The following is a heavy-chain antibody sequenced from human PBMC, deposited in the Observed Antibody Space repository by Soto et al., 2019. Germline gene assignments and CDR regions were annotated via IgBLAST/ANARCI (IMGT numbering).Heavy chain of an antibody. Sequence: SETLSLTCTVSGGSLSSGDYYWSWIRQPPGKGLEWIGYIYYSGSTYYNPSLKSRVTISVDTSKNQFSLKLSSVTAADTAVYYCAAYSGYFYYFDYWGQGTLVTVSS. CDR2: IYYSGST. V-gene: IGHV4-30-4*01. CDR1: GGSLSSGDYY. CDR3: AAYSGYFYYFDY. J-gene: IGHJ4*02. D-gene: IGHD5-12*01.